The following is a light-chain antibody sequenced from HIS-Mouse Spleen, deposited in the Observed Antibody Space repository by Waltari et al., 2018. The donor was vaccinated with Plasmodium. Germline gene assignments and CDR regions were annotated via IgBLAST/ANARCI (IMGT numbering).Light chain of an antibody. CDR2: EGS. J-gene: IGLJ1*01. CDR1: SSDVGSYNL. V-gene: IGLV2-23*01. CDR3: CSYAGSSLLYV. Sequence: QSALTQPASVSGSPGQSITISCTGTSSDVGSYNLVSWYQQHPGKAPKLMIYEGSKRSSGFSNRFSGSKSGNTASLTISGLQAEDEADYYCCSYAGSSLLYVFGTGTKVTVL.